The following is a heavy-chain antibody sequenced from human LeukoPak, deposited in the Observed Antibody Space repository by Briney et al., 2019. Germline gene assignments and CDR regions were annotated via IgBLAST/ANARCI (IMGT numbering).Heavy chain of an antibody. D-gene: IGHD2-15*01. Sequence: GGSLRLSCAASGFIFGDFAMDWVRQAPGKGLEWVSGIEGGGHSTHYADSVKGRFTISRDNSRNKLYLQMEGLRAEDTAIYYCAKDTYGSPYSFDNWGQGALVIVSS. V-gene: IGHV3-23*01. CDR2: IEGGGHST. CDR3: AKDTYGSPYSFDN. CDR1: GFIFGDFA. J-gene: IGHJ4*02.